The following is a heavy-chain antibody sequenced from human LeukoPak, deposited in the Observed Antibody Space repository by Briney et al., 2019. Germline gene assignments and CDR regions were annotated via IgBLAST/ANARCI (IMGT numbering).Heavy chain of an antibody. Sequence: PGRSLRLSCAASGFTFSSYDMHRVRQAPGKGLEWVALTSYDGSNKYYADSVKGRFTISRDSSTNTLYLQMISLRAEDTAVYYCAKGHSSGWYLDSWGQGTLVTVSS. CDR2: TSYDGSNK. D-gene: IGHD6-19*01. CDR3: AKGHSSGWYLDS. J-gene: IGHJ4*02. V-gene: IGHV3-30*18. CDR1: GFTFSSYD.